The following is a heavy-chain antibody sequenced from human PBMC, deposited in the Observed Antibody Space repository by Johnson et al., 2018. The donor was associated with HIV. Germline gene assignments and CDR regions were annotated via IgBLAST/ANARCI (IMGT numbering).Heavy chain of an antibody. CDR1: GFTFSSYA. CDR2: ISYDGSNK. CDR3: TTAPNTYYYEHDGFDI. J-gene: IGHJ3*02. V-gene: IGHV3-30*04. Sequence: QVQVVESGGGVVQPGRSLRLSCAASGFTFSSYAMHWVRQAPGKGLEWVAVISYDGSNKYYADSVKGRFTISRDNSKNTLYLQMTSLKTEDTAVYYCTTAPNTYYYEHDGFDIWGQGTMVTVSS. D-gene: IGHD3-22*01.